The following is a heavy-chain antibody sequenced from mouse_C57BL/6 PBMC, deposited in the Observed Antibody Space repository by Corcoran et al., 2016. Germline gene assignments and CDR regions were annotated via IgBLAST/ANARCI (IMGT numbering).Heavy chain of an antibody. V-gene: IGHV1-26*01. J-gene: IGHJ1*03. Sequence: EVQLQQSGPELVKPGASVKISCKASGYTFTDYYMNWVKQSHGKSLEWIGDINPNNGGTSYNQKFKGKATLTVDKSSSTAYMELRSLTSEDSAVYYWARLERGWYLDVWGTGTTVTVSS. CDR3: ARLERGWYLDV. CDR2: INPNNGGT. CDR1: GYTFTDYY.